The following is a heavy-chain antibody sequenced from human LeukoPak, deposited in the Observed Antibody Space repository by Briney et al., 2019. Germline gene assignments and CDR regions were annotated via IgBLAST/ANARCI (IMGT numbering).Heavy chain of an antibody. V-gene: IGHV3-33*06. J-gene: IGHJ4*02. CDR3: AKEASPYCGFDY. D-gene: IGHD2-15*01. CDR2: IWYDGSNK. Sequence: PGRSLRLSCAASGFTFSSYGMHWVRQAPGKGLEWVAVIWYDGSNKYYADSVKGRFTISRDNSKNTLYLQMNSLRAEDTAVYYCAKEASPYCGFDYWGQGTLVTVSS. CDR1: GFTFSSYG.